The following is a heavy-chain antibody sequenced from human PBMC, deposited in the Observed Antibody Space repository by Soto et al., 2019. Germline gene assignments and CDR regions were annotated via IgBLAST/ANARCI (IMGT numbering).Heavy chain of an antibody. Sequence: QVQLQESGPGLVKPSGTLSLTCAVSGDSISSPKWWTWVRQPPGKGLEWIGDMLHSGTTNYNPSLKSRVTISVDKSKNQFSLNLYSVTAADTAVYYCAYSPGWYRHDLWGPETLVIVSS. J-gene: IGHJ3*01. D-gene: IGHD6-19*01. CDR3: AYSPGWYRHDL. V-gene: IGHV4-4*02. CDR2: MLHSGTT. CDR1: GDSISSPKW.